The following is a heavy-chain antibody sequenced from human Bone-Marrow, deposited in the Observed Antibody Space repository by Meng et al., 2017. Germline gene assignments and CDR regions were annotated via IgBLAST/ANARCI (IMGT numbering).Heavy chain of an antibody. D-gene: IGHD4-17*01. Sequence: SETLSLTCTVPGASITSGTYYWNWIRQPAGRGREWIGRIYTRGSTNYNPSLKSRVTISVDSSKNQFSLKLTSVTAADTAVYYCARGADGDYNYHYFGMDVWGQGTTVTVSS. CDR1: GASITSGTYY. J-gene: IGHJ6*02. CDR2: IYTRGST. V-gene: IGHV4-61*02. CDR3: ARGADGDYNYHYFGMDV.